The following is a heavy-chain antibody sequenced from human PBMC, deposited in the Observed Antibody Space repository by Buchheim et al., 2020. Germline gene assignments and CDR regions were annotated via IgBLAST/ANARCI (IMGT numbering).Heavy chain of an antibody. Sequence: QLQLQESGPGLVKPSETLSLTCTVSGGSISSSNYYWGWIRQSPGKGLEWVGTIHYSGSTYFNPPLKSRGTISLAKSKHQFSLKLSSVTAADTAVYYCAGRQNYGSGRYGVDVWGQGIT. J-gene: IGHJ6*02. CDR2: IHYSGST. V-gene: IGHV4-39*07. CDR1: GGSISSSNYY. D-gene: IGHD3-10*01. CDR3: AGRQNYGSGRYGVDV.